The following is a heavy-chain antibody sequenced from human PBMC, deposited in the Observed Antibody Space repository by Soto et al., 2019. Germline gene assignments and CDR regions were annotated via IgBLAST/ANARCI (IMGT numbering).Heavy chain of an antibody. CDR3: VTDRIGSYLEGFDY. D-gene: IGHD1-26*01. V-gene: IGHV3-7*01. CDR2: IKHDGSEK. CDR1: GFSFSRYW. Sequence: GGCLRLSCAASGFSFSRYWMTWVRQSPGKGLEWVANIKHDGSEKYYVYSVKGRFTISRDNARNSVFLEMKSLRAEDTAVYSCVTDRIGSYLEGFDYWGKGLLVTVSS. J-gene: IGHJ4*02.